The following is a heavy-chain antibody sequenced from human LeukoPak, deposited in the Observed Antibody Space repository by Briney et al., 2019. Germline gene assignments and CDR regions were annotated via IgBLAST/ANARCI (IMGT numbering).Heavy chain of an antibody. D-gene: IGHD6-19*01. CDR3: ARPVAGTEGWFDP. J-gene: IGHJ5*02. Sequence: GESLKISCKVSGYSFISYWIGWVRQIPGKGLEWMGIIYPGDSDTRYSPSFQGQVTISVDKSINTAYLQWSSLKASDTAMYYCARPVAGTEGWFDPWGQGTLVTVSS. V-gene: IGHV5-51*01. CDR2: IYPGDSDT. CDR1: GYSFISYW.